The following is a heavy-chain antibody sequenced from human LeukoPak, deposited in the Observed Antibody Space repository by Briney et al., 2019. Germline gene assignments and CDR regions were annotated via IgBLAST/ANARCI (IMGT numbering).Heavy chain of an antibody. CDR3: ARLKYYDFWSGYYPRYFDY. CDR1: GFTVSSNY. Sequence: PGGSLRLSCAASGFTVSSNYMSWVRQAPGKGLEWVSVIYSGGSTYYADSVKGRFTISRDNSKNTLYLQMNSLGAEDTAVYYCARLKYYDFWSGYYPRYFDYWGQGTLVTVSS. J-gene: IGHJ4*02. CDR2: IYSGGST. D-gene: IGHD3-3*01. V-gene: IGHV3-66*02.